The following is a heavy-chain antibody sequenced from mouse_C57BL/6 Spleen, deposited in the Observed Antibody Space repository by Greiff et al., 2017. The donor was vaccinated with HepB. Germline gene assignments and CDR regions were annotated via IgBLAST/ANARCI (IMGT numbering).Heavy chain of an antibody. D-gene: IGHD2-4*01. Sequence: EVQLQQSGAELVRPGASVKLSCTASGFNIKDDYMHWVKQRPEQGLEWIGWIDPENGDTEYASKFQGKATITADTSSNTAYLQLSSLTSEDTAVYYCTTPYDYDDYWGQSTTLTVSS. V-gene: IGHV14-4*01. CDR1: GFNIKDDY. CDR2: IDPENGDT. CDR3: TTPYDYDDY. J-gene: IGHJ2*01.